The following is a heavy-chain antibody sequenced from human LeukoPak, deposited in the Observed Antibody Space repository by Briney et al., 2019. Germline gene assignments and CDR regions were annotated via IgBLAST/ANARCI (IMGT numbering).Heavy chain of an antibody. D-gene: IGHD3-3*01. CDR1: GGSISSYY. V-gene: IGHV4-34*01. Sequence: SETLSLTCAVYGGSISSYYWSWIRQPPGKGLEWIGEINHSGSTNYNPSLKSRVTISVDTSKNQFSLKLSSVTAADTAVYYCAREGGLTIFGSYYFDYWGQGTLVTVSS. CDR3: AREGGLTIFGSYYFDY. CDR2: INHSGST. J-gene: IGHJ4*02.